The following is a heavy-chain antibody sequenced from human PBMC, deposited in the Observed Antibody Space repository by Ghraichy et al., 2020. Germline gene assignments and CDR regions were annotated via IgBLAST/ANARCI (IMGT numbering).Heavy chain of an antibody. V-gene: IGHV4-61*02. CDR3: AREDPYTAVVGGDS. CDR2: INTSGST. J-gene: IGHJ4*02. CDR1: GDSISRGSYF. D-gene: IGHD5-18*01. Sequence: SETLSLTCTVSGDSISRGSYFWTWIRRPAGKGLEWIGRINTSGSTNYNPSLKSRVTMSLDTSNNQFSLKLASVTAADTAIYYCAREDPYTAVVGGDSWGQGALVAVSS.